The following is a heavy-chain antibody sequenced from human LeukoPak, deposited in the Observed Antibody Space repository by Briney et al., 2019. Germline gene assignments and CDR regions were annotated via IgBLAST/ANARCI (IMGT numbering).Heavy chain of an antibody. Sequence: PSETLSLTCTVSGGSISSGGYCWSWIRQPPGKGLEWIGYIYHSGSTYYNPSLKSRVTISVDTSKNQFSLKLSSVTAADTAVYYCARHRVRGRWLQPSAFDIWGQGTMVTVSS. D-gene: IGHD5-24*01. V-gene: IGHV4-30-2*03. CDR2: IYHSGST. J-gene: IGHJ3*02. CDR1: GGSISSGGYC. CDR3: ARHRVRGRWLQPSAFDI.